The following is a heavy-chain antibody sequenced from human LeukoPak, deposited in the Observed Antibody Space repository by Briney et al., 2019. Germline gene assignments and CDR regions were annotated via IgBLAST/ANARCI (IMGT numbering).Heavy chain of an antibody. Sequence: SETLSLTCTVSGGSISSYYWSWIRQPPGKGLEWIGYIYYSGSTNYNPSLKSRVTISVDTSKNQFSLKLSSVTAADTAVYYCARDGGYADLHWGQGTLVTVSS. J-gene: IGHJ4*02. D-gene: IGHD1-26*01. CDR2: IYYSGST. CDR3: ARDGGYADLH. V-gene: IGHV4-59*01. CDR1: GGSISSYY.